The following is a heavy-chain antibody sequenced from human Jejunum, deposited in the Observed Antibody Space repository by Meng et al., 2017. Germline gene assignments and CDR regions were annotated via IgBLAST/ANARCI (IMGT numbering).Heavy chain of an antibody. J-gene: IGHJ4*02. CDR3: ARGATGTRPFDY. CDR1: GGSITTDW. V-gene: IGHV4-4*02. D-gene: IGHD5-12*01. CDR2: IWHSGAS. Sequence: QGQLEESGPGLVTPSGTLSLPCAVSGGSITTDWWNWVRQPPGKGLEWIGEIWHSGASNYNPSLRSRVTISVDKSKNQLSLELASLTAADTAVYYCARGATGTRPFDYWGQGTLVTVSS.